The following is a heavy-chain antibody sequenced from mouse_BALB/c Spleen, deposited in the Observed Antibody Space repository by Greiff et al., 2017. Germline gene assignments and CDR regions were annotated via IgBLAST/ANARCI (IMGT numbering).Heavy chain of an antibody. CDR3: ARLLRYPYAMDY. CDR2: IWSGGST. Sequence: ESGGGLVQPGGSMKLSCVASGFTFSNYWMNWVRQSPGKGLEWLGVIWSGGSTDYNAAFISRLSISKDNSKSQVFFKMNSLQADDTAIYYCARLLRYPYAMDYWGQGTSVTVSS. D-gene: IGHD1-1*01. V-gene: IGHV2-4-1*01. J-gene: IGHJ4*01. CDR1: GFTFSNYW.